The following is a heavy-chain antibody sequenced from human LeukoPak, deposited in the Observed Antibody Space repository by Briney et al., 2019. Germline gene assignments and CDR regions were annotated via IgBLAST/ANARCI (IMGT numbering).Heavy chain of an antibody. Sequence: GGSLRLSCAASGFTFSSYWMHWVRQAPGEGLVWVSRINTDGSSTTYADSVKGRFTISRDNVKNTLYLQMNSLRAEDTAVYYRARREGFCKGGTCYLDFWGQGTLVTVSS. CDR1: GFTFSSYW. CDR3: ARREGFCKGGTCYLDF. D-gene: IGHD2-15*01. V-gene: IGHV3-74*01. CDR2: INTDGSST. J-gene: IGHJ4*02.